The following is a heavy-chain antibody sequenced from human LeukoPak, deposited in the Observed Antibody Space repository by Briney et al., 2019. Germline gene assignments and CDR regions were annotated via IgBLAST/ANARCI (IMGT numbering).Heavy chain of an antibody. V-gene: IGHV3-33*01. CDR2: IWYDGSNK. CDR1: GFTFSTYG. J-gene: IGHJ4*02. CDR3: ARDNREQQLVPPTFDY. Sequence: GGSLRLSCAASGFTFSTYGMHWVRQAPGKGLEWVAVIWYDGSNKYYADSVKGRFTISRDNSKNTLYLQMNSLRAEDTAVYYCARDNREQQLVPPTFDYWGQGTLVTVSS. D-gene: IGHD6-13*01.